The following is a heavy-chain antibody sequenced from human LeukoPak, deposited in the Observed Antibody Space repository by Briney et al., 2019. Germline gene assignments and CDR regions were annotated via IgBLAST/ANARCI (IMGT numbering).Heavy chain of an antibody. J-gene: IGHJ4*02. CDR1: GFTFSSHS. Sequence: GGSLRLSCAASGFTFSSHSMNWVRQAPGKGLEWVSYIDSSSSTNYYADSVKGRFTISRDNGKNSLYLQMNSLRAEDTAVYYCARVSDIVVVPAAMGGYFDYWGQGTLVTVSS. CDR2: IDSSSSTN. CDR3: ARVSDIVVVPAAMGGYFDY. V-gene: IGHV3-48*01. D-gene: IGHD2-2*01.